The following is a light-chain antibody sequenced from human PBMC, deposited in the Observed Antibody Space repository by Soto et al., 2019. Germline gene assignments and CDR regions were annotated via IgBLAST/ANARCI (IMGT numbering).Light chain of an antibody. CDR1: QSITRF. CDR2: AAS. Sequence: DLQMTQSPSSLSASVGDRVTITCRSSQSITRFLNWYQQKPGKAPKLLIYAASSLQGGVPSRFSGSGSGTDFTLIISSLQPEDFAIYHCQQSYSSLWTFDQVTKLEI. V-gene: IGKV1-39*01. CDR3: QQSYSSLWT. J-gene: IGKJ1*01.